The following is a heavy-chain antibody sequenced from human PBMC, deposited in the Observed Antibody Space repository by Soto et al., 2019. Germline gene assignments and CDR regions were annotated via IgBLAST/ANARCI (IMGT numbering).Heavy chain of an antibody. CDR1: GGTFNSYA. CDR3: ASHYDSGGYYYRGLDY. Sequence: QVQLVQSGAEVKKPGSSVKVSCKASGGTFNSYAISWVRQAPGQGLEWMGGIIPIFGTADYAQRFQGRVTITAVESTSKAYMELSSVRSEDTAVYYCASHYDSGGYYYRGLDYWGQGTLVTVSS. CDR2: IIPIFGTA. V-gene: IGHV1-69*12. J-gene: IGHJ4*02. D-gene: IGHD3-22*01.